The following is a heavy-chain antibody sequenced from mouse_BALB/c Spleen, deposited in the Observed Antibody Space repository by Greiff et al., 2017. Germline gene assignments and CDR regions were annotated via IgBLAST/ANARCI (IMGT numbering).Heavy chain of an antibody. CDR3: ARGNYGDDYAMDY. Sequence: VQLQQSAAELARPGASVTMSCKASGYTFTSYTMHWVKQRPGQGLEWIGYINPSSGYTEYNQKFKDKTTLTADKSSSTAYMQLSSLTSEDSAVYYCARGNYGDDYAMDYWGQGTSVTVSS. J-gene: IGHJ4*01. CDR2: INPSSGYT. CDR1: GYTFTSYT. D-gene: IGHD1-2*01. V-gene: IGHV1-4*02.